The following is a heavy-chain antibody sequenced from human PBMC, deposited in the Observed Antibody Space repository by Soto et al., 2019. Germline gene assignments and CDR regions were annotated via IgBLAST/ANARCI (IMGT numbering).Heavy chain of an antibody. V-gene: IGHV3-30*03. D-gene: IGHD5-18*01. J-gene: IGHJ6*02. Sequence: VGSLRLSCAASGFTFSSYGMHWVRQAPGKGLEWVAVISYDGSNKYYADSVKGRFTISRDNSKNTLYLQMNSLRAEDTAVYYCATNGNTAHLSLYYYGMDVWGQGTTVTVSS. CDR2: ISYDGSNK. CDR1: GFTFSSYG. CDR3: ATNGNTAHLSLYYYGMDV.